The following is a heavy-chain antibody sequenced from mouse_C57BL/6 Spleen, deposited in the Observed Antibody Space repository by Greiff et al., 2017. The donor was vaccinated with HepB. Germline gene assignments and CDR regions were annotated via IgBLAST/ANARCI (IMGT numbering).Heavy chain of an antibody. CDR2: IHPNSGST. CDR3: ARLHGDAMDY. CDR1: GYTFTSYW. V-gene: IGHV1-64*01. J-gene: IGHJ4*01. Sequence: QVQLKQPGAELVKPGASVKLSCKASGYTFTSYWMHWVKQRPGQGLEWIGMIHPNSGSTNYNEKFKSKATLTVDKSSSTAYMQLSSLTSEDSAVYYCARLHGDAMDYWGQGTSVTVSS.